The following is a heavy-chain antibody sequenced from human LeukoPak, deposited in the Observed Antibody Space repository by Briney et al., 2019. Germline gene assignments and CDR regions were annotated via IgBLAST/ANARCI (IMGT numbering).Heavy chain of an antibody. CDR3: ARLKAGWLVLDY. CDR2: IYYSGST. CDR1: GGSVSSGSYY. J-gene: IGHJ4*02. Sequence: PSETLSLTCTVSGGSVSSGSYYWSWIRQPPGKGLEWIGYIYYSGSTSYNPSLKSRVTISVDTSKNQFSLKLSSVTAADTAVYYCARLKAGWLVLDYWGQGTLVTVSS. V-gene: IGHV4-61*01. D-gene: IGHD6-19*01.